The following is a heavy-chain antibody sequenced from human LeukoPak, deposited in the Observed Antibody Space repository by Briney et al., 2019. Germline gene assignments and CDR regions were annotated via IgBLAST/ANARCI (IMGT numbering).Heavy chain of an antibody. J-gene: IGHJ4*02. CDR3: ARVGATINYFDY. Sequence: SETLSLTCSVSGGSTGSDYWSWIRQPPGKGLEWIAYVYYSGVTSYNPSLKSRVAISIDTSKNQFSLKLSSVTAADTAVYYCARVGATINYFDYWGQGTLVTVSS. V-gene: IGHV4-59*12. CDR2: VYYSGVT. D-gene: IGHD1-26*01. CDR1: GGSTGSDY.